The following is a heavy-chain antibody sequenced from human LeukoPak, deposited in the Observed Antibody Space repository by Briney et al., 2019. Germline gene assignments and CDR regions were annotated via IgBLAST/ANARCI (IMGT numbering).Heavy chain of an antibody. CDR1: GFTFSSYS. V-gene: IGHV3-53*01. D-gene: IGHD2-2*01. CDR3: ARAPCSSTSCFFDY. J-gene: IGHJ4*02. Sequence: GGSLRLSCAASGFTFSSYSMNWVRQAPGKGLEWVSVIYSGGSTYYADSVKGRFTISRDNSKNTLYLQMSSLRAEDTAVYYCARAPCSSTSCFFDYWGQGTLVTVSS. CDR2: IYSGGST.